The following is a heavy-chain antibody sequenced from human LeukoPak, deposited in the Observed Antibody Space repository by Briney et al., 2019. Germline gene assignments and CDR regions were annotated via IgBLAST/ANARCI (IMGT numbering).Heavy chain of an antibody. Sequence: ASVKVSCKASGYTFINYAISWGRQAPGQRPEWIGWINAGKGNTKYSQKFQGRVTITRDTSASTAYMELSSLTSEDTGIYYCARGPRAAADDYWGQGTLLTVSS. V-gene: IGHV1-3*01. J-gene: IGHJ4*02. D-gene: IGHD6-13*01. CDR2: INAGKGNT. CDR3: ARGPRAAADDY. CDR1: GYTFINYA.